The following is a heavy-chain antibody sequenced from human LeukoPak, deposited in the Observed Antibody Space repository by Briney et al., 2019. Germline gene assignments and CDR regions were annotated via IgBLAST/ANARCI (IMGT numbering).Heavy chain of an antibody. J-gene: IGHJ4*02. Sequence: GESLRLSCAASGFTFSSFWMGWVRHAPGKGLEWVASINFDASASHHVDSVNGRFTISRDNAKNSLYLQMSYLRAKDTAVYFCTRVTTNGYFEYWGQGTLVTVSS. D-gene: IGHD1-1*01. V-gene: IGHV3-7*04. CDR3: TRVTTNGYFEY. CDR1: GFTFSSFW. CDR2: INFDASAS.